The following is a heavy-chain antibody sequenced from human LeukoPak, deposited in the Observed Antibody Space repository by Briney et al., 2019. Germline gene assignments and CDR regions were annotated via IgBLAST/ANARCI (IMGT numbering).Heavy chain of an antibody. CDR2: INPSGGST. D-gene: IGHD3-9*01. CDR3: ARDRLPSTGYYFLDY. Sequence: ASVKVSCKASGYTFTSYYMHWVRQAPGQGLEWVGIINPSGGSTSYAQKFQGRVTMTRDTSTSTVYMELSSLRSEDTAVYYCARDRLPSTGYYFLDYWGQGTLVTVSS. CDR1: GYTFTSYY. J-gene: IGHJ4*02. V-gene: IGHV1-46*01.